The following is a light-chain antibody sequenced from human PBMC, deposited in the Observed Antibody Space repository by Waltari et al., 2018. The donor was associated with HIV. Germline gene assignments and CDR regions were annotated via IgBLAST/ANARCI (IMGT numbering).Light chain of an antibody. Sequence: SYAVSQPPSVSVAPGQTARMTCEGNNVGSKGVHWYQKKPDQAPILVIYYDRDRPSGSPERFSGSNFGNTATLTITSVEAGDEADYYCQVWDSSSDHRGVFGGGTKLTVL. J-gene: IGLJ3*02. CDR3: QVWDSSSDHRGV. CDR2: YDR. V-gene: IGLV3-21*04. CDR1: NVGSKG.